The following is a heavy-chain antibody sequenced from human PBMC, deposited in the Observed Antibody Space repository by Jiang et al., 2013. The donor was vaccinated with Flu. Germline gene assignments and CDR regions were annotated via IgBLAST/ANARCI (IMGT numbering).Heavy chain of an antibody. CDR3: ARDGEDYYDRGPTGEHYFDY. CDR2: TYYRSKWYN. D-gene: IGHD3-22*01. Sequence: SQTLSLTCAISGDSVSSNSAAWNWIRQSPSRGLEWLGRTYYRSKWYNDYAVSVKSRITINPDTSKNQFSLQLNSVTPEDTAVYYCARDGEDYYDRGPTGEHYFDYWGQGTLVTVSS. J-gene: IGHJ4*02. CDR1: GDSVSSNSAA. V-gene: IGHV6-1*01.